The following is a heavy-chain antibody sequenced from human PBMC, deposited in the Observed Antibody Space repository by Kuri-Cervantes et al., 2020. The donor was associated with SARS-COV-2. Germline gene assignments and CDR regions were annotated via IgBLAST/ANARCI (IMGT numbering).Heavy chain of an antibody. CDR2: INPDGSYT. Sequence: ESLKISCAASGFTFSGHWIHWVRQAPGKGLVWVSRINPDGSYTNNADSVKGRFTLSRDNAKNMLSLQMNSLRAEDTAVYYCVRDGDHWNFDYWGQGTLVTVSS. J-gene: IGHJ4*02. CDR1: GFTFSGHW. CDR3: VRDGDHWNFDY. D-gene: IGHD1-1*01. V-gene: IGHV3-74*01.